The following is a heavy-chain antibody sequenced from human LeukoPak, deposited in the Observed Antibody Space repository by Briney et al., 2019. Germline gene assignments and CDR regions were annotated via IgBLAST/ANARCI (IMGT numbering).Heavy chain of an antibody. J-gene: IGHJ5*02. CDR2: ISTTGSSI. D-gene: IGHD7-27*01. CDR3: ARRGPVNWAKHNWFDP. Sequence: GGSLRLSCAASGFTFSSYEMNWVRQAPGKGLEWVSYISTTGSSIYYADSVKGRFTISRDNVKNLLYLQMNSLRAEDTAVYYCARRGPVNWAKHNWFDPWGQGTLVTVSS. V-gene: IGHV3-48*03. CDR1: GFTFSSYE.